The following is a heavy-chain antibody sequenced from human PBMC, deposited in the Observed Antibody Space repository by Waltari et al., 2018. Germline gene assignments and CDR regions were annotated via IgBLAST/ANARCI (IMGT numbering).Heavy chain of an antibody. CDR2: CDPEDGEG. J-gene: IGHJ6*02. CDR3: ATGGDYDEYALHYFRGLDV. V-gene: IGHV1-24*01. CDR1: GNSITESP. D-gene: IGHD4-17*01. Sequence: QVQLVQSEAEVMKPGASVKVSCKVSGNSITESPMHWVRQAPGKGLEWMGSCDPEDGEGTYAQGVLDRVTMTEDRSTNTAYMELSSLRVEDTAVYYCATGGDYDEYALHYFRGLDVWGQGTTVIVAS.